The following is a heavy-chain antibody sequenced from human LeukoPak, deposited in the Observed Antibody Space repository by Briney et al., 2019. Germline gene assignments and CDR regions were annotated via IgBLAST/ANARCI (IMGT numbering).Heavy chain of an antibody. CDR3: AAGALYYYENSGYHY. Sequence: GGSLRLSCAASGFTFDDYTMHWVRQPPGKGLEWASLLSWDGSSTYYADSVKGRFTISRDNSKNSLYLQMNSLRSEDTAFYYCAAGALYYYENSGYHYWGQGTLVTVSS. CDR2: LSWDGSST. J-gene: IGHJ4*02. V-gene: IGHV3-43*01. CDR1: GFTFDDYT. D-gene: IGHD3-22*01.